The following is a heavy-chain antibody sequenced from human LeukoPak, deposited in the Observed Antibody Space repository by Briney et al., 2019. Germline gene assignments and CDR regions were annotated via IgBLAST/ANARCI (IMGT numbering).Heavy chain of an antibody. Sequence: KTSETLSLTCTVSGGSISSGGYYWSWIRQPPGKGLEWIGYIYHSGSTYYNPSLKSRVTISVDRSKNQFSLKLSSVTAADTAVYYCARLPGRLSIAARPFDYWGQGTLVTVSS. J-gene: IGHJ4*02. CDR3: ARLPGRLSIAARPFDY. CDR2: IYHSGST. CDR1: GGSISSGGYY. V-gene: IGHV4-30-2*01. D-gene: IGHD6-6*01.